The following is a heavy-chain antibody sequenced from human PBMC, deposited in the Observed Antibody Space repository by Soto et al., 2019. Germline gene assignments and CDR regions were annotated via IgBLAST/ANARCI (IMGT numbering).Heavy chain of an antibody. D-gene: IGHD6-19*01. CDR2: IRSKANSYAT. Sequence: GGSLRLSCAASGFTFSGSAMHWVRQASGKGLEWVGRIRSKANSYATAYAASVKGRFTISRDDSKNTAYLQVNSLKTEDTAVYYCTTPSGIAVAGTGGSWYWGQGTLVTVSS. J-gene: IGHJ4*02. V-gene: IGHV3-73*01. CDR1: GFTFSGSA. CDR3: TTPSGIAVAGTGGSWY.